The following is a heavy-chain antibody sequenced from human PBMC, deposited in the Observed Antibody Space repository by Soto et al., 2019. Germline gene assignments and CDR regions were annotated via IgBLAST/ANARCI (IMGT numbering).Heavy chain of an antibody. CDR1: GFTFSSYA. V-gene: IGHV3-23*01. J-gene: IGHJ6*02. Sequence: EVQLLESGGGLVQPGGSLRLSCAASGFTFSSYAMSWVRQAPGKGLEWVSAISGSGGSTYYADSVKGRFTISRDNSKNTLYLQMNSLRAEDTAVYYCAKSDIVVVVAATNSAPSFSRPAGMDVWGQGTTVTVSS. D-gene: IGHD2-15*01. CDR3: AKSDIVVVVAATNSAPSFSRPAGMDV. CDR2: ISGSGGST.